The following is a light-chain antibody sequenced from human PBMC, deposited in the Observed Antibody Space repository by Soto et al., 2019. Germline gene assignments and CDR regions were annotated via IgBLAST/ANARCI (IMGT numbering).Light chain of an antibody. V-gene: IGKV3-20*01. CDR2: GAS. Sequence: EIVLTQSPGTLSLFPGERATLSCRASQSVSSSYLAWYQQKPGQAPRLLIYGASSRATGIPDRFSGSGSGTDFTLTISSLEPEDFAVYYCQQYGSSSYTFGQGPKLEIK. CDR3: QQYGSSSYT. CDR1: QSVSSSY. J-gene: IGKJ2*01.